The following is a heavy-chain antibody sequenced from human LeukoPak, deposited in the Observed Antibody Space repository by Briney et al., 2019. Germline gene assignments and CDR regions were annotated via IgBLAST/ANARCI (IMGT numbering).Heavy chain of an antibody. CDR2: IYNSGGS. J-gene: IGHJ4*02. V-gene: IGHV4-59*01. CDR1: GGSIRGYY. CDR3: ARGGGYFDY. D-gene: IGHD3-10*01. Sequence: SETLSLTCTVSGGSIRGYYWTWIRQPPGKGLEWIGYIYNSGGSDDNPSLKSRVTISADTSKNQLSLKLASVTAADTAVYYCARGGGYFDYWGQGTLVTVSS.